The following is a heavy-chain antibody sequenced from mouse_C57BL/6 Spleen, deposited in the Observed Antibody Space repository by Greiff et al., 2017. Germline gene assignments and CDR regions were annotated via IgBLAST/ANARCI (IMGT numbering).Heavy chain of an antibody. CDR1: GFNIKNTY. D-gene: IGHD2-4*01. V-gene: IGHV14-3*01. Sequence: VHVKQSVAELVRPGASVKLSCTASGFNIKNTYMHWVKQRPEQGLEWIGRIDPANGNTKYAPKFQGKATITADTSSNTAYLQLSSLTSEDTAIYYCARSTVYYDYDGYAMDYWGQGTSVTVSS. CDR2: IDPANGNT. CDR3: ARSTVYYDYDGYAMDY. J-gene: IGHJ4*01.